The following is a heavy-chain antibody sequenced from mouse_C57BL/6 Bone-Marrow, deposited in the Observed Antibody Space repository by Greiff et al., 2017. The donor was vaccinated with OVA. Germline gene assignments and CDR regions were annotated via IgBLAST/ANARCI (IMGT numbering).Heavy chain of an antibody. CDR1: GYTFTSYW. CDR3: ATYYGSSQGFAY. V-gene: IGHV1-52*01. CDR2: IDPSDSET. Sequence: QVQLQQSGAELVRPGSSVKLSCKASGYTFTSYWMHWVKQRPIQGLEWIGNIDPSDSETHYNQKFKDKATLTVDKSSSTAYMQLSSLTSEDSAVYYCATYYGSSQGFAYWGQGTLVTVSA. J-gene: IGHJ3*01. D-gene: IGHD1-1*01.